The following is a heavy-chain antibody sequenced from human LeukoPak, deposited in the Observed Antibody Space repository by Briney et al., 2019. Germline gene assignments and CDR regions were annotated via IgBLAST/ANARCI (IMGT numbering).Heavy chain of an antibody. CDR1: GFTVSSNY. J-gene: IGHJ4*02. CDR3: ARLFSGGAYYFDY. V-gene: IGHV3-53*01. D-gene: IGHD2-15*01. Sequence: GGSLRLSCAASGFTVSSNYMSWVRQAPGKGLEWVSVIYSGGSTYYADSVKGRFTIPRDNSKNTLYLQMNSLRAEDTAVYYCARLFSGGAYYFDYWGQGTLVTVSS. CDR2: IYSGGST.